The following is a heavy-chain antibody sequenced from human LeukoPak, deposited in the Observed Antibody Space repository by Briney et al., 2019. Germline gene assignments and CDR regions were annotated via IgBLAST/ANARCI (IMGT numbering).Heavy chain of an antibody. CDR1: GGSITNYSYY. CDR2: IYYSGSP. J-gene: IGHJ4*02. Sequence: SETLSLTCAVSGGSITNYSYYWGWIRQPPGKGLEWIGSIYYSGSPYYNPSLKSRATISVDTSKNQFSLKLSSVTAADTAVYYCVSVLWSIRSYFDYWGQGTLVTVSS. D-gene: IGHD3-10*01. CDR3: VSVLWSIRSYFDY. V-gene: IGHV4-39*01.